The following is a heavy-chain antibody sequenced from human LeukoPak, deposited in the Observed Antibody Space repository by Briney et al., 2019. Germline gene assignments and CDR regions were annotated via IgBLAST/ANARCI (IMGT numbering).Heavy chain of an antibody. CDR1: GGSINIYY. CDR2: IYYSGST. V-gene: IGHV4-59*01. CDR3: ARDFRDWFDP. Sequence: PSETLSLTCTVSGGSINIYYWGWIRQPPGKRLEWIGYIYYSGSTNYNPSLKSRVTISVDTSKNQFSLKLSSVTAADTAVYYCARDFRDWFDPWGQGTLVTVSS. J-gene: IGHJ5*02. D-gene: IGHD3-10*01.